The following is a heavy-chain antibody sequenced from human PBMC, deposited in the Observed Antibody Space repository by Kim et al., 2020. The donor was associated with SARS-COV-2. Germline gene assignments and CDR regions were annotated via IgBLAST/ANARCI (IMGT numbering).Heavy chain of an antibody. Sequence: ASVKVSCKASGYTFTSYDMNWVRQATGQGLEWLGWMNPNSGNTGYAEKFRGRATMTREISTNTAYMELSSLTSEDTAVYYCARHRSDQNDNWFDPWGQGTLVTVSS. CDR2: MNPNSGNT. D-gene: IGHD6-19*01. CDR3: ARHRSDQNDNWFDP. V-gene: IGHV1-8*01. J-gene: IGHJ5*02. CDR1: GYTFTSYD.